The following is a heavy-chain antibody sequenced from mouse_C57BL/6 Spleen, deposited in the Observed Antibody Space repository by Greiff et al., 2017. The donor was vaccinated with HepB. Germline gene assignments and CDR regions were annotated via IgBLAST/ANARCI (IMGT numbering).Heavy chain of an antibody. CDR1: GYTFTDYY. Sequence: VQLQQSGPVLVKPGASVKMSCKASGYTFTDYYMNWVKQSHGKSLEWIGVINPYNGGTSYNQKFKGKATLTVDKSSSTAYMELNSLTSEDSAVYYCAREEGYYGNSYYAMDYWGQGTSVTVSS. CDR2: INPYNGGT. D-gene: IGHD2-1*01. CDR3: AREEGYYGNSYYAMDY. V-gene: IGHV1-19*01. J-gene: IGHJ4*01.